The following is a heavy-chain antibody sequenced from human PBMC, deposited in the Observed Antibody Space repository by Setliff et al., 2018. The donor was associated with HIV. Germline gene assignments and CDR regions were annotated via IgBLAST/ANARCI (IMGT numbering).Heavy chain of an antibody. Sequence: SETLSLTCTVSGGSISSGYYYWTWIRQPPGKGLEWIGYIYNSASTSYNPAIKSRVTISIDTSKNQFSLKRSSVTAADTAVYFCARGRGSSSSWPIDYWGQGTLVTVSS. J-gene: IGHJ4*02. V-gene: IGHV4-61*01. CDR1: GGSISSGYYY. CDR2: IYNSAST. D-gene: IGHD6-13*01. CDR3: ARGRGSSSSWPIDY.